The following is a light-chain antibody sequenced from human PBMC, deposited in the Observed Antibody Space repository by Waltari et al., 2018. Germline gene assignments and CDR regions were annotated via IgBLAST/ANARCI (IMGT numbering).Light chain of an antibody. CDR3: SSYATSRTL. Sequence: QSALTQPASVSGSPGQSITISCTGTTSDIGSHNYVSWYQQQSGKAPKLLIYEVSHLPSGMSDRFSGSKSDNTAFLTISSLQAEDESDYYCSSYATSRTLFGTGTQVTVL. J-gene: IGLJ1*01. V-gene: IGLV2-14*01. CDR1: TSDIGSHNY. CDR2: EVS.